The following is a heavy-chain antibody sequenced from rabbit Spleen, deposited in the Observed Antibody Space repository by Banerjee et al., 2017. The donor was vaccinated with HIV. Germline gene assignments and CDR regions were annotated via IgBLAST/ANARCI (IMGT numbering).Heavy chain of an antibody. J-gene: IGHJ2*01. V-gene: IGHV1S40*01. CDR1: GFTISSSYW. Sequence: QSLEESGGDLVKPGASLTLTCTASGFTISSSYWICWVRQAPGKRPEWIACIDTGDGDTYYANWAKGRFTISKTSSTTVTLQMTSLTAADTATYFCARNYVNVFDPWGPGTLVTVS. CDR2: IDTGDGDT. CDR3: ARNYVNVFDP. D-gene: IGHD1-1*01.